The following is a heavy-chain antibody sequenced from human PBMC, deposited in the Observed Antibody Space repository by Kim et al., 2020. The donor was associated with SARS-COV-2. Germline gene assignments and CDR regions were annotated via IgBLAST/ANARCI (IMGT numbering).Heavy chain of an antibody. Sequence: GGSLRLSCAASGFTFSDYYMSWIRQAPGKGLEWVSYISSSGSTIYYADSVKGRFTISRDNAKNSLYLQMNSLRAEDMAVYYCARVKSPIAAAANDYWGQGTLVTVSS. CDR1: GFTFSDYY. J-gene: IGHJ4*02. D-gene: IGHD6-13*01. CDR3: ARVKSPIAAAANDY. V-gene: IGHV3-11*04. CDR2: ISSSGSTI.